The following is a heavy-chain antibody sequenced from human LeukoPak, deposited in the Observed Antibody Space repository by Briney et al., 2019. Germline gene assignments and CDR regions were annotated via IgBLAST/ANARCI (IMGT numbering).Heavy chain of an antibody. Sequence: DPSETLSLTCAVSGYSISSSNYWAWIRQPPGQGLEWIGHIYYSGSIYYNPSLKSRVTMSVDTSKNQFSLKLSSVTAVDTAVYYCARKATTGPTKAAFDIWGQGTMVTVSS. CDR3: ARKATTGPTKAAFDI. J-gene: IGHJ3*02. D-gene: IGHD4-17*01. V-gene: IGHV4-28*05. CDR1: GYSISSSNY. CDR2: IYYSGSI.